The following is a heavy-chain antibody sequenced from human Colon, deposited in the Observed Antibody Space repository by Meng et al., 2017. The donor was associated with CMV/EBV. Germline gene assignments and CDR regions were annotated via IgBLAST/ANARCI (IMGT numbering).Heavy chain of an antibody. CDR2: MNPNNGKT. J-gene: IGHJ4*02. Sequence: ASVKVSCKASGYAFTNYNIDWVRQAAGQGLEWMGWMNPNNGKTGYAQRFQGRLALTRGTSTSTAYLDLTSLRSADTAVYYCATLSIYDSTISDFWGQGTLVTVSS. D-gene: IGHD5/OR15-5a*01. CDR1: GYAFTNYN. V-gene: IGHV1-8*01. CDR3: ATLSIYDSTISDF.